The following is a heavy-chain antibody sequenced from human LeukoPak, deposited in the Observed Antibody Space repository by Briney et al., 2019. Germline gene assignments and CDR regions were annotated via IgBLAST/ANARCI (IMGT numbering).Heavy chain of an antibody. D-gene: IGHD3-22*01. Sequence: PSETLSLTCTVSGGSISSYYWSWIRQPPGKGLEWIGYIYYSGSTNYNPSLKSRVTISVDTSKNQFSLKLSSVTAADTAVYHCAREGYYDSSGYYYVIDSWGQGTLVTVSS. V-gene: IGHV4-59*01. CDR2: IYYSGST. J-gene: IGHJ5*01. CDR1: GGSISSYY. CDR3: AREGYYDSSGYYYVIDS.